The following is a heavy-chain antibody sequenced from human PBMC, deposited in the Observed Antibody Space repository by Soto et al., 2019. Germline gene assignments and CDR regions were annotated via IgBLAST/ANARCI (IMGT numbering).Heavy chain of an antibody. Sequence: QITLKESGPTLVKPTQTLTLTCTFSGFSLSTSKVGVGWIRQPPGKALEWLALIYWDDDKRYSPSLKSRLTTXKXPXXNQVVLTMTNMDPVDTATYYCAHTDIVLVPAALDYWGQGTLVTVSS. CDR2: IYWDDDK. CDR1: GFSLSTSKVG. V-gene: IGHV2-5*02. CDR3: AHTDIVLVPAALDY. J-gene: IGHJ4*02. D-gene: IGHD2-2*01.